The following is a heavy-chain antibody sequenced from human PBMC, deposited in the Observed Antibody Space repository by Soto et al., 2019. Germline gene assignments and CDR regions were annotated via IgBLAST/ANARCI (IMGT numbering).Heavy chain of an antibody. D-gene: IGHD5-18*01. Sequence: GGSLRLSCAASGFTFSSYAMSWVRQAPGKGLEWVSAISGSGGSTYYADSVRGPFTISRSNSKNTLYLQMNSAGAEAVSVCDSAKVGYSYEDVFDIWGQGTMVTVSS. CDR3: AKVGYSYEDVFDI. J-gene: IGHJ3*02. CDR1: GFTFSSYA. V-gene: IGHV3-23*01. CDR2: ISGSGGST.